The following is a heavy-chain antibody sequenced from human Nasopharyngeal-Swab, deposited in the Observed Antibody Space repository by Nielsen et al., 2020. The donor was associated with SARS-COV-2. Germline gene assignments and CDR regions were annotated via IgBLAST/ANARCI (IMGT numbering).Heavy chain of an antibody. CDR1: GFTVSSNY. CDR2: IYSGGST. V-gene: IGHV3-53*01. D-gene: IGHD7-27*01. CDR3: ARDLGSLGTDY. J-gene: IGHJ4*02. Sequence: GGSLRLSCAASGFTVSSNYMSWVRQAPGKGLEWVSVIYSGGSTYYADPVKGRFTISRDNSKNTLYLQMSSLRAEDTAVYYCARDLGSLGTDYWGQGTLVTVSS.